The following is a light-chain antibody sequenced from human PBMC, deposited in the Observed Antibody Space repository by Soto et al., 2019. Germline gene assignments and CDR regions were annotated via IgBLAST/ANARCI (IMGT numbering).Light chain of an antibody. J-gene: IGKJ1*01. CDR1: QSVSSSY. CDR2: GAS. CDR3: QQYGSSSWT. Sequence: EIVLTQSPCTLSLSPWERSTLSCRASQSVSSSYLAWYQQKPGQAPRLLIYGASSRATGIPDRFSGSGSGTDFTLTISRLEPEDFAVYYCQQYGSSSWTFGQGTKVDIK. V-gene: IGKV3-20*01.